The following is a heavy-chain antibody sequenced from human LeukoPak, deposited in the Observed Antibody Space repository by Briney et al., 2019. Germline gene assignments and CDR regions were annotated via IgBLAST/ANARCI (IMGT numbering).Heavy chain of an antibody. V-gene: IGHV4-34*01. CDR3: ARRPSPYYGSGSSYYYYMDV. CDR1: GGSFSGYY. CDR2: INHSGST. D-gene: IGHD3-10*01. J-gene: IGHJ6*03. Sequence: PSETLSLTCAVYGGSFSGYYWSWIRQPPGKGLEWIGEINHSGSTNYNPSLKSRVTISVDTSKNQFSLKLSSVTAADTAVYYCARRPSPYYGSGSSYYYYMDVWGKGATVTISS.